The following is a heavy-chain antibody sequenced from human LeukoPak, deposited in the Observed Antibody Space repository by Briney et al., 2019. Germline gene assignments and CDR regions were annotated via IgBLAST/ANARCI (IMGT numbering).Heavy chain of an antibody. D-gene: IGHD2-15*01. V-gene: IGHV3-53*01. CDR3: ARTLVNCSGGSCYTDAFDM. Sequence: GGSLRLSCAASGFTVSSNYMSWVRQAPGKGLEWVSVIYSGGSTYYADSVKGRFTISRDNSKNALYLQMNSLRAEDTAVYYCARTLVNCSGGSCYTDAFDMWGQGTMVTVSS. J-gene: IGHJ3*02. CDR1: GFTVSSNY. CDR2: IYSGGST.